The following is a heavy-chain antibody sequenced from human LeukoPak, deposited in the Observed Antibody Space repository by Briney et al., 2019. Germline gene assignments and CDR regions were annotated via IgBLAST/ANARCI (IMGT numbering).Heavy chain of an antibody. CDR2: ISYDGSNK. V-gene: IGHV3-30-3*01. Sequence: GGSLRLSCAASGFTFSSYAMHWVRQAPGKGLEWVAVISYDGSNKYYADSVKGRFTISRDNSKNTLYLQVNSLRAEDTAVYYCARPYSNYHDAFDIWGQGTMVTVSS. CDR1: GFTFSSYA. J-gene: IGHJ3*02. CDR3: ARPYSNYHDAFDI. D-gene: IGHD4-11*01.